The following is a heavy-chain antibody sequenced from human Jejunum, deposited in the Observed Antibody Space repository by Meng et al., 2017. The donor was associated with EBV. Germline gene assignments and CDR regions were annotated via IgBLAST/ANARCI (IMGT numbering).Heavy chain of an antibody. CDR2: INCDGSKT. V-gene: IGHV3-74*01. CDR1: GFTLSSYW. Sequence: VQPVGAGGVLVEAADSRGHSWAASGFTLSSYWMHWVRQAAGKGVVWVSRINCDGSKTNYADSVKGRFTISRDIAKNTLYQQLNSLRADDTAVYYCVRGPPPDTWGQGTLVTVSS. J-gene: IGHJ5*02. CDR3: VRGPPPDT.